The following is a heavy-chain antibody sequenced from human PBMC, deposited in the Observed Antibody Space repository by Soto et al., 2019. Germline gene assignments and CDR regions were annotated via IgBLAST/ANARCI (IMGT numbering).Heavy chain of an antibody. Sequence: GSLKISCKVSGYTFTNNWIGWVRQMPGKGLEWMGTIFPGGPSIKYSPSFQGQRTISVDKSISTAYLQWNSLKASDTAMYYCARVEYGKADYWGQGTLVTVSS. CDR3: ARVEYGKADY. J-gene: IGHJ4*02. V-gene: IGHV5-51*01. D-gene: IGHD4-17*01. CDR2: IFPGGPSI. CDR1: GYTFTNNW.